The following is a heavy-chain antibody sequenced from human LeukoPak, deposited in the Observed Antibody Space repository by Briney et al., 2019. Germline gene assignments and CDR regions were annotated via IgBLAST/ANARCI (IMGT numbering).Heavy chain of an antibody. D-gene: IGHD1-26*01. Sequence: PSETLSLTCAVYGGSFSGYYWSWIRQPPGKGLEWIGEINHSGSTNYNPSLKSRVTISVDTSKNQFSLKLSSVTAADTAVYYCARWGGISPIDYWGQGILVTVSS. CDR3: ARWGGISPIDY. J-gene: IGHJ4*02. CDR1: GGSFSGYY. CDR2: INHSGST. V-gene: IGHV4-34*01.